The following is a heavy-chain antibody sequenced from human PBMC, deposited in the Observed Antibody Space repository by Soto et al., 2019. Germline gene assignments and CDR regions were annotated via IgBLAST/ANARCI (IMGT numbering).Heavy chain of an antibody. V-gene: IGHV1-18*01. D-gene: IGHD2-2*01. J-gene: IGHJ5*02. CDR3: ARVVPGAEAWFGP. CDR1: GYTFSNYG. CDR2: ISLYSDGA. Sequence: GASVKVSCKTSGYTFSNYGITWVRQAPGQPLEWLGWISLYSDGANYAQKFQGRVSMTTDTSTTTAYMELRSLRSDDTAVYYCARVVPGAEAWFGPWGQGTLVTVSS.